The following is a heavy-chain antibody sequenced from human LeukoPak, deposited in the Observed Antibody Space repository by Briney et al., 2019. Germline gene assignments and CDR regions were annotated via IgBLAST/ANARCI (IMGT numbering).Heavy chain of an antibody. CDR1: GFTFSSYA. CDR3: AKDAGPAYCGGDCYSYFDY. Sequence: GGSLRLSCAASGFTFSSYAMSWVRQAPGKGLEWVSAISGSGGSTYYADSVKGRFTISRDNSKNTLYLQMNSLSAEDTAVYYCAKDAGPAYCGGDCYSYFDYWGQGTLVTVSS. V-gene: IGHV3-23*01. CDR2: ISGSGGST. J-gene: IGHJ4*02. D-gene: IGHD2-21*02.